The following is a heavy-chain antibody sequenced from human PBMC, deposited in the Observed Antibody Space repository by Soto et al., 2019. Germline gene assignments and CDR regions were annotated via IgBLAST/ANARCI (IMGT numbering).Heavy chain of an antibody. CDR3: ARYYCGGDCYSVNWYFDL. CDR2: IIPIFGTA. D-gene: IGHD2-21*02. Sequence: ASVKVSCKASGGTFSSYAISWVRQAPGQGLEWMGGIIPIFGTANYAQKFQGRVTITADESTSTAYMELSSLRSEDTAVFYCARYYCGGDCYSVNWYFDLWGRGTLVTVSS. J-gene: IGHJ2*01. V-gene: IGHV1-69*13. CDR1: GGTFSSYA.